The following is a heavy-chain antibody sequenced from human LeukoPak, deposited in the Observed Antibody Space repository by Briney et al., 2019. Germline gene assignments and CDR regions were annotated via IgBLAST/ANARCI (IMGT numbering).Heavy chain of an antibody. CDR2: ISYTGRT. J-gene: IGHJ3*02. CDR3: ARRFAPSRNDAFDI. V-gene: IGHV4-59*08. CDR1: GASISSYY. Sequence: SETLSLTCTVSGASISSYYWSWIRQPPGKGLEWIGYISYTGRTNYNPSLKSRVTISVDTSKNQFSLKLSSVTASDTAVYYCARRFAPSRNDAFDIWGQGTMVTVSS. D-gene: IGHD3-10*01.